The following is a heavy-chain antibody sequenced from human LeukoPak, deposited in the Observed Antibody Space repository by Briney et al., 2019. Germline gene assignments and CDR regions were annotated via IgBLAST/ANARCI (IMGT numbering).Heavy chain of an antibody. Sequence: GRSLRLSCAASGFTFSSYGMHWVRQAPGKGLEWVAVISYDGSNKYYADSVKGRFTISRDNSKNTLYLQMNSLRAEDTAVYYCAKNGGYSYGPPCYFDYWGQGTLVTVSS. CDR2: ISYDGSNK. J-gene: IGHJ4*02. D-gene: IGHD5-18*01. CDR3: AKNGGYSYGPPCYFDY. V-gene: IGHV3-30*18. CDR1: GFTFSSYG.